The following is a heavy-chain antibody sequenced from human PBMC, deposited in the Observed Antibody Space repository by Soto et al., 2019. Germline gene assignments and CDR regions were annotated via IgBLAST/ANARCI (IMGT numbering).Heavy chain of an antibody. D-gene: IGHD3-3*01. CDR3: ARDKPSITIYSDPDAFDI. J-gene: IGHJ3*02. CDR2: ISYDGSNK. CDR1: GFTFSSYA. V-gene: IGHV3-30-3*01. Sequence: GRSLRLSCAASGFTFSSYAMHWVRQAPGKGLEWVAVISYDGSNKYYADSVKGRFTISRDNSKNTLYLQMNSLRAEDTAVYYCARDKPSITIYSDPDAFDIWGQGTMVTVSS.